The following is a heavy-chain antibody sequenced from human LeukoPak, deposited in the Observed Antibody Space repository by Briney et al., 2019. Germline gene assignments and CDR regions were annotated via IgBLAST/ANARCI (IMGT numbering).Heavy chain of an antibody. J-gene: IGHJ5*02. Sequence: ASVKVSCKASGYTFTNYGISWVRQAPGQGLEWMGWISAYNGNTNYAQKLQGRVTMTTDTSTSTAYMELRSLRSDDTAVYYCARVVVVAATQCWFDPWGQGTLVTVSS. CDR3: ARVVVVAATQCWFDP. D-gene: IGHD2-15*01. CDR1: GYTFTNYG. V-gene: IGHV1-18*01. CDR2: ISAYNGNT.